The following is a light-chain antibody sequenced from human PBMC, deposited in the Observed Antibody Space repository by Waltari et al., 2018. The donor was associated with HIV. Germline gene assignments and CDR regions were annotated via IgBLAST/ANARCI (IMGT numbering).Light chain of an antibody. Sequence: YLTQPPSVSVPPGQTATITCPGDAFTTRYGYWYQKTSGQAPVLVINKDTERLSGVPERFSGSSSGTSLTLTINEVRAEDEAEYYCQSSDSSGVDFVVFGGGTKLTV. CDR2: KDT. V-gene: IGLV3-25*03. CDR1: AFTTRY. CDR3: QSSDSSGVDFVV. J-gene: IGLJ2*01.